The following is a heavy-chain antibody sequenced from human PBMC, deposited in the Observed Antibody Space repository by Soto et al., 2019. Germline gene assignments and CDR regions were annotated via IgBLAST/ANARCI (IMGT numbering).Heavy chain of an antibody. D-gene: IGHD2-8*01. Sequence: LRLSCAASGFPFNNYAMHWVRPAPGKGLEWVAIISSDGTDTNYADSVKGRFTISRDNSQNTLYLQMSSLRDEVTAVCHCTSAVYGTFCFSPDYWCRGGLVTV. CDR2: ISSDGTDT. CDR1: GFPFNNYA. V-gene: IGHV3-30-3*01. J-gene: IGHJ4*01. CDR3: TSAVYGTFCFSPDY.